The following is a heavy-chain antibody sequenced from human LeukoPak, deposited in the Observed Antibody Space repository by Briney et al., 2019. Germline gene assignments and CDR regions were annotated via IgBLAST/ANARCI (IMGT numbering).Heavy chain of an antibody. Sequence: SETLSLTCAVYGGSFSGYYWSWIRQPPGKGLEWIGEINHSGSTNYNPSLKSRVTISVDTSKNQFSLKLSSVTAADTAVYYCARVLVYYDSSGYYLRSFDYWGQGTLVTVSS. J-gene: IGHJ4*02. CDR2: INHSGST. V-gene: IGHV4-34*01. D-gene: IGHD3-22*01. CDR3: ARVLVYYDSSGYYLRSFDY. CDR1: GGSFSGYY.